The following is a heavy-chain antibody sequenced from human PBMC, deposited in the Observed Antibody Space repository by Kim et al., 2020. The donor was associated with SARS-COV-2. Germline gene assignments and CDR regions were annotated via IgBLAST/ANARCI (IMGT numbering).Heavy chain of an antibody. J-gene: IGHJ4*02. CDR3: ARDVSGVGFDY. CDR2: INHSGST. Sequence: SETLSLTCAVYGGSFSGYYWSWIRQPPGKGLEWIGEINHSGSTNYNPSLKSRVTISVDTSKNQFSLKLSSVTAADTAVYYCARDVSGVGFDYWGQGTLVTVSS. V-gene: IGHV4-34*01. D-gene: IGHD7-27*01. CDR1: GGSFSGYY.